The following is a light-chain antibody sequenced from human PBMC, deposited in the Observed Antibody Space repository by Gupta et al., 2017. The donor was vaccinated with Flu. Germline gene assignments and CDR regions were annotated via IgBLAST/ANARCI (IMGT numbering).Light chain of an antibody. CDR1: QSVSPDY. CDR2: DAS. J-gene: IGKJ5*01. V-gene: IGKV3-20*01. Sequence: EIVFTQSPGTLSLSPGERATLACRASQSVSPDYLAWYQQKPGQAPRLIIYDASNRASGISDRCSGRGVGTDFTLTSSRREPEDSAVYYGQKYGTSFTFGRGTRLE. CDR3: QKYGTSFT.